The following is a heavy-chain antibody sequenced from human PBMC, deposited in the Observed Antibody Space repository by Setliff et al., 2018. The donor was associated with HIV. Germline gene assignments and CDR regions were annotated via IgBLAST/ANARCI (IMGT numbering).Heavy chain of an antibody. Sequence: SVKVSCKASEDNFNSYTIHWVRQTHGQGLEWMGRTIHVLSMSNFALKFQGRGSIFADKSTSTAYLVLNGLTSEDTAIYYCATSFGSGGAPFDIWGQGTLVSVSS. CDR3: ATSFGSGGAPFDI. CDR2: TIHVLSMS. J-gene: IGHJ4*02. V-gene: IGHV1-69*02. CDR1: EDNFNSYT. D-gene: IGHD3-10*01.